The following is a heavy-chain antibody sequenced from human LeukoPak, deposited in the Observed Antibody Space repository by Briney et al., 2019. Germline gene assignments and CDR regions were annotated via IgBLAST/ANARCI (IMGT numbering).Heavy chain of an antibody. J-gene: IGHJ4*02. CDR3: ARYRDYYGPGPVIDY. D-gene: IGHD3-22*01. CDR1: GGSISSSSYY. Sequence: PSETLSLTCTVSGGSISSSSYYWGWIRQPPGKGLEWIGSIYYSGSTYYNPSLKSRVTISVDTSKNQFSLKLSSVTAADTAVYYCARYRDYYGPGPVIDYWGQGTLVTVSS. CDR2: IYYSGST. V-gene: IGHV4-39*01.